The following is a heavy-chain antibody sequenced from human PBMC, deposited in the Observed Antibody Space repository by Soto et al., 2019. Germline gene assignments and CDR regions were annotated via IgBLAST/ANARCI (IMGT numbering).Heavy chain of an antibody. CDR2: IYPGDSET. D-gene: IGHD6-13*01. Sequence: GESLKISCKASGYRFTNNWIGWVRQKPGKGLEWMGIIYPGDSETKYNPSFEGQVTISADKFISTAYLQWNSLKASDTAMYYCARHFSSSWYYFDHWGQGTLVTVSS. CDR3: ARHFSSSWYYFDH. CDR1: GYRFTNNW. V-gene: IGHV5-51*01. J-gene: IGHJ4*02.